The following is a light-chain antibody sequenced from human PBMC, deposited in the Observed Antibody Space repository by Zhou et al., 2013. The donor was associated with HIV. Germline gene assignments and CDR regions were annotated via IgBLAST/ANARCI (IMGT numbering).Light chain of an antibody. J-gene: IGKJ4*01. V-gene: IGKV1-39*01. Sequence: IQLTQSPSSLSASVGDRVTITCRASQGISSYLNWYQQKPGKAPKLLIYAASSLQSGVPSRFIGSGSGTTFTLTISCLQSEDFATYFCQHYYNSPLGFGGGTKVEMK. CDR2: AAS. CDR3: QHYYNSPLG. CDR1: QGISSY.